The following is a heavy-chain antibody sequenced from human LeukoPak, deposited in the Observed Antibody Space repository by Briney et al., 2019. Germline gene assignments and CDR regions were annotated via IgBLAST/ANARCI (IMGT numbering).Heavy chain of an antibody. J-gene: IGHJ6*02. CDR1: GFTFSSYS. V-gene: IGHV3-48*04. CDR2: ISSSSSTI. D-gene: IGHD3-10*01. Sequence: GGSLRLSCAASGFTFSSYSMNWVRQAPGKGLEWVSYISSSSSTIYYADSVKGRFTISRDNAKNSLYLQMNSLRAEDTAVYYCARDKGSLLWFGAHYYYYGMDVWGQGTTVTVSS. CDR3: ARDKGSLLWFGAHYYYYGMDV.